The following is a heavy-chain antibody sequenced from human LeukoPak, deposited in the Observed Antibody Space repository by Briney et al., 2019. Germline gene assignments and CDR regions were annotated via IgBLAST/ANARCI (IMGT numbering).Heavy chain of an antibody. V-gene: IGHV3-30*04. J-gene: IGHJ4*02. D-gene: IGHD3-10*01. Sequence: GGSLRLSCTASGFTFGDYAMSWFRQAPGKGLEWVAVISYDGSNKYYADSVKGRFTISRDNSKNTLYLQMNSLRAEDTAVYYCAKDRGENGVIDYWGQGTLVTVSS. CDR1: GFTFGDYA. CDR3: AKDRGENGVIDY. CDR2: ISYDGSNK.